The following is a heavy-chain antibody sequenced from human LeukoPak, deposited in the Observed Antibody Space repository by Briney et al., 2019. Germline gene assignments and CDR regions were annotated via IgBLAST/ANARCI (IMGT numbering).Heavy chain of an antibody. CDR2: ISSSGDTK. CDR1: GFTFNTYP. D-gene: IGHD6-13*01. CDR3: AKDFDSSQWFYTH. J-gene: IGHJ4*02. Sequence: GGSLRLSCAASGFTFNTYPMSWVRQAPGKGLEWVSGISSSGDTKDYADSVKGRFTISRDNAKNTLFLQMNTLRAEDTAVYYCAKDFDSSQWFYTHWGQGTLVTVSS. V-gene: IGHV3-23*01.